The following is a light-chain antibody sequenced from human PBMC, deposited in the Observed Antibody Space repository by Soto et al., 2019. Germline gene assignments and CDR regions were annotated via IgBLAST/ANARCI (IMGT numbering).Light chain of an antibody. J-gene: IGLJ2*01. V-gene: IGLV2-8*01. Sequence: QSVLTQPPSASGSPGQSVTISCTGTSSDVGGYNYVSWYQQHPGKAPKLMIYEVSKRPSGVPDRFSGSKSGYTASLTVSGLQAEDEADSYCSSYAGSNNVVFGGGTKVTVL. CDR3: SSYAGSNNVV. CDR2: EVS. CDR1: SSDVGGYNY.